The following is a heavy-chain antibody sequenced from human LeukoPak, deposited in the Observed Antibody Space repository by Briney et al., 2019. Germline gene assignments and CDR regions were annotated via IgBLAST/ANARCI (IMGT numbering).Heavy chain of an antibody. Sequence: PSETLSLTCTVSGGSISSYYWSWIRQPPGKGLEWIGYIYYSGSTNYNPSLKSRVTISVDTSKNQFSLKLSSVTAADTAVYYCARVGGNYYYYMDVWGKGTTVTVSS. D-gene: IGHD1-26*01. CDR3: ARVGGNYYYYMDV. CDR2: IYYSGST. V-gene: IGHV4-59*01. J-gene: IGHJ6*03. CDR1: GGSISSYY.